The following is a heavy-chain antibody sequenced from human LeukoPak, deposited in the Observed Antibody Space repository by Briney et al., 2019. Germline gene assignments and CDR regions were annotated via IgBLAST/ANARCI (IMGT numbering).Heavy chain of an antibody. D-gene: IGHD4-17*01. Sequence: GASVKVSCKASGYTFTDYYLHWVRQAPGQGLEWMGWINPKSGGINYAQTFQGRVTMTRDTSTSTAYLDLNRLRSDDTAVYYCVRDRAPLTYGDYDYWGQGTLVTVSS. CDR3: VRDRAPLTYGDYDY. CDR1: GYTFTDYY. CDR2: INPKSGGI. J-gene: IGHJ4*02. V-gene: IGHV1-2*02.